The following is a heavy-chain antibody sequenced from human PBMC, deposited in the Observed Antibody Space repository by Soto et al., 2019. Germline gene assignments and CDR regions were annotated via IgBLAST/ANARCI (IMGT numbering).Heavy chain of an antibody. Sequence: ASVKVSCKVSGYTLTELSMHWVRQAPGKGLEWMGGFDPEDGETIYAQKFQGRVTMTEDTSTDTAYMELSSLRSEDTAVYHCATGVYYYYGMDVWGQGTTVTVSS. J-gene: IGHJ6*02. CDR1: GYTLTELS. CDR3: ATGVYYYYGMDV. CDR2: FDPEDGET. V-gene: IGHV1-24*01.